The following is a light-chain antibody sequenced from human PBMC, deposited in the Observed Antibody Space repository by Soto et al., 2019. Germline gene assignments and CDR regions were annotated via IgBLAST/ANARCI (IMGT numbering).Light chain of an antibody. Sequence: EIVLTKSQATLSLSPGERATLSCGASQSIGLAIAWYQHKPGQAPRLLIFDASQRATGIPARFRGSGSGTDSTLSISSLEPEDFAVYYCQQRTDRPPWTFGQGTKV. CDR1: QSIGLA. CDR3: QQRTDRPPWT. J-gene: IGKJ1*01. V-gene: IGKV3-11*01. CDR2: DAS.